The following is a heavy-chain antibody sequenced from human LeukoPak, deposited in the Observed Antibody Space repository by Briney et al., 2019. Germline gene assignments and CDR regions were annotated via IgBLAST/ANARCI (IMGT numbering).Heavy chain of an antibody. Sequence: SVKVSCKGSGGTFSRYAISSVRQAPGQGVEWMGRIFTIFGTANYAQKFQGKVTITTDESTSTAYMELSSLRSEDTAVYYCARGGYDFDYWGQGTLVTVSS. CDR2: IFTIFGTA. J-gene: IGHJ4*02. V-gene: IGHV1-69*05. CDR3: ARGGYDFDY. CDR1: GGTFSRYA. D-gene: IGHD5-12*01.